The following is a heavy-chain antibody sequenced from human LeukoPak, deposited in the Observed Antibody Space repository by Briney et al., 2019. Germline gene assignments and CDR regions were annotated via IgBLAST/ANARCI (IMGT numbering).Heavy chain of an antibody. V-gene: IGHV3-7*03. J-gene: IGHJ6*03. CDR3: AKDRGSGSPYYMDV. Sequence: GGSLRLSCAVSGVNFSSYWMSWVRQAPGKGLEWVANIKQDGSEEYYVDSVKGRFTISTDNAKNSLYLQMNSLRAEDTAVYYCAKDRGSGSPYYMDVWGKGTTVTISS. CDR2: IKQDGSEE. CDR1: GVNFSSYW. D-gene: IGHD3-10*01.